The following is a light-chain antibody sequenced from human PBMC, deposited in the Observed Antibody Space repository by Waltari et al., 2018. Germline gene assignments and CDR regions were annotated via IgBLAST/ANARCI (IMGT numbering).Light chain of an antibody. CDR2: AAS. V-gene: IGKV1-39*01. CDR1: ERVTNY. Sequence: DIEMTQSPASLSASVGDTVTITCRASERVTNYLNWYRQRPGKAPELLIYAASSLHTGVPSSFSGSRSGTTFTLIISSLQPEDFATYYCQQSYSTPFTFGPGTKLEIK. J-gene: IGKJ2*01. CDR3: QQSYSTPFT.